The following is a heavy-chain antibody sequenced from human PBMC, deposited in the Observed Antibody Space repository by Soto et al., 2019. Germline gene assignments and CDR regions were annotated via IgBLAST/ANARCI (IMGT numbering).Heavy chain of an antibody. J-gene: IGHJ4*02. CDR3: AKGVTMIVVSYYFDY. Sequence: EVQLLESGGGLVQPGGSLRLSCAASGFTFSSYALRWVRQAPGKGLEWVSSISGSGGSTYYAHCVKGRFTISRDNSKNTLYLQMNSLRAEDTAVYYCAKGVTMIVVSYYFDYWGQGTLVTVSS. D-gene: IGHD3-22*01. CDR2: ISGSGGST. V-gene: IGHV3-23*01. CDR1: GFTFSSYA.